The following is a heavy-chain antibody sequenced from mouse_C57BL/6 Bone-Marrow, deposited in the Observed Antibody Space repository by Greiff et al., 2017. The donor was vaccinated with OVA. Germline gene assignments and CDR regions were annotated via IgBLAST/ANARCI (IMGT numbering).Heavy chain of an antibody. Sequence: EVQRVESEGGLVQPGSSMKLSCTASGFTFSDYYMAWVRQVPEKGLEWVANINYDGSSTYYLDSLKSRFIISRDNAKNILYLQMSSLKSEDTATYYCARNWALFAYWGQGTLVTVSA. CDR1: GFTFSDYY. J-gene: IGHJ3*01. CDR3: ARNWALFAY. V-gene: IGHV5-16*01. D-gene: IGHD4-1*01. CDR2: INYDGSST.